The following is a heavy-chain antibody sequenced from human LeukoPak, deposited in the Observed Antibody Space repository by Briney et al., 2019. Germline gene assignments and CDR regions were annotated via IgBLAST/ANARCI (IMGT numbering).Heavy chain of an antibody. D-gene: IGHD6-6*01. J-gene: IGHJ4*02. CDR3: AKGSSSSRPYYFDY. V-gene: IGHV3-23*01. Sequence: GGSLRLSCTASGYTFSNYAMRWVRQARGKGLESISAITGGGDDTYHADSVKGRLTISRDNSKNTLYLQMNSLRVEDTAVYYCAKGSSSSRPYYFDYWGQGALVTVSS. CDR2: ITGGGDDT. CDR1: GYTFSNYA.